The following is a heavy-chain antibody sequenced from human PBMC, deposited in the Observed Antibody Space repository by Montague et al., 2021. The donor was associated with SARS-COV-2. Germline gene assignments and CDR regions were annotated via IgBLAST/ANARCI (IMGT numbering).Heavy chain of an antibody. CDR1: GFTFSSYA. CDR3: TRDKYYDILTGYYNY. J-gene: IGHJ4*02. CDR2: ISGSGGST. D-gene: IGHD3-9*01. Sequence: SLRLSCAASGFTFSSYAMSWVRQAPGKGLEWVSAISGSGGSTYYADSVKGRFTIPRDNAKNSLYLQMNSLRAEDTAVYYCTRDKYYDILTGYYNYWGQGTLVTVSS. V-gene: IGHV3-23*01.